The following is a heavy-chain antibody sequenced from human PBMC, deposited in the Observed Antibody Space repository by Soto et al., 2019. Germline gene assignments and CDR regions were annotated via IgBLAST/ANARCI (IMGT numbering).Heavy chain of an antibody. CDR3: ARDKDWAFDY. V-gene: IGHV3-48*04. Sequence: GGSLRLSCVASGFPFSDYSMVWVRQAPGKGLEWVSYIFVSSTIIYYADSVKGRFTVFRDNAQNSLFLLMNSLRVEDTAVYYCARDKDWAFDYWGQGTLVTVSS. J-gene: IGHJ4*02. CDR1: GFPFSDYS. CDR2: IFVSSTII. D-gene: IGHD3-9*01.